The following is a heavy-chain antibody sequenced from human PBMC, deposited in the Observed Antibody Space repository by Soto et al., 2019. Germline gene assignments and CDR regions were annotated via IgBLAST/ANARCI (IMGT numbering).Heavy chain of an antibody. CDR2: IYHSGTT. D-gene: IGHD6-6*01. V-gene: IGHV4-4*02. CDR1: GASISTSNW. CDR3: ARGSNCLDP. J-gene: IGHJ5*02. Sequence: PSETLSLTCAVSGASISTSNWWSWVRQPPGKGLEWIGEIYHSGTTNYNPSLRSRVAISVDKSKNHFSLKLTSVTAADTAVYYCARGSNCLDPWGLGTLVTVSS.